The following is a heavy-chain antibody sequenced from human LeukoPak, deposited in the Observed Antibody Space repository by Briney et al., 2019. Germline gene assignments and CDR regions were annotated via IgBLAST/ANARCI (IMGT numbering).Heavy chain of an antibody. CDR3: ARYSTKTYFDY. CDR2: IYYSGST. J-gene: IGHJ4*02. V-gene: IGHV4-31*03. Sequence: PSETLSLTCTVSGGSISSGGYYWSWIRQHPGKGLEWIGYIYYSGSTYYNPSLKSRVTISVDTSKNQFSLKLSSVTAADTAVYYCARYSTKTYFDYWGQGTLVTVSS. D-gene: IGHD1-14*01. CDR1: GGSISSGGYY.